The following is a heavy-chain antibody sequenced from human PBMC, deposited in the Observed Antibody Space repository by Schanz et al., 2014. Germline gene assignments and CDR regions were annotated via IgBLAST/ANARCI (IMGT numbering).Heavy chain of an antibody. J-gene: IGHJ4*02. CDR2: ISGSGGST. D-gene: IGHD1-26*01. Sequence: DVQLLESGGGLVQPGGSLRLSCAASGFTFSSYAMSWVRQAPGKGLEWVSAISGSGGSTYYADSVKGRFTISRDNSKNTLYLQMNSLRAEDTGHYFCARGGSGSHYRRDYWGQGSLVTVSS. CDR3: ARGGSGSHYRRDY. CDR1: GFTFSSYA. V-gene: IGHV3-23*01.